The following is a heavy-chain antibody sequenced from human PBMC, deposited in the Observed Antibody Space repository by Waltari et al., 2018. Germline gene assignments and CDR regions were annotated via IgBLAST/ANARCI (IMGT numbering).Heavy chain of an antibody. J-gene: IGHJ3*01. Sequence: EVQLVESGGGLVQPGGSLRLSCAASGNTLGNYYMHWVRQAPGKGLVWVSHINGPGSTTRYADSVKGRFTISRDNAKKMLYLQMNSLRAEDTAVYFCAREVDAFDVWGQGTMVTVSS. V-gene: IGHV3-74*01. CDR1: GNTLGNYY. CDR2: INGPGSTT. CDR3: AREVDAFDV.